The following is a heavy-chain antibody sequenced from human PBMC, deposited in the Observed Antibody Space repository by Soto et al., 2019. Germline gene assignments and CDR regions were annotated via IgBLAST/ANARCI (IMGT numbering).Heavy chain of an antibody. CDR1: GGSISSSNW. D-gene: IGHD3-10*01. CDR2: IYHSGST. CDR3: ARDYGSGSYHEGWFDP. Sequence: PSETLSLTCAVSGGSISSSNWWSWVRQPPGKGLEWIGEIYHSGSTNYNPSLKSRVTISVDKSKNQLSLKLSSVTAADTAVYYCARDYGSGSYHEGWFDPWGQGTLVTVSS. V-gene: IGHV4-4*02. J-gene: IGHJ5*02.